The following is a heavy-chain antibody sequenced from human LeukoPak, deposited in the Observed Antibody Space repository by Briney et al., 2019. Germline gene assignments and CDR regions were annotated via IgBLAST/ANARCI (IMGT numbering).Heavy chain of an antibody. Sequence: PGGSLRLSCAASGFTFSTYSMNWVRQAPGKGLEWVSFISSGSSTLYYADSVKGRFTISRDNAKNSLYLQMNSLRAEDTAVYYCAREGDYYFDYWGQGTLVTVSS. V-gene: IGHV3-48*04. J-gene: IGHJ4*02. CDR1: GFTFSTYS. CDR2: ISSGSSTL. D-gene: IGHD1-26*01. CDR3: AREGDYYFDY.